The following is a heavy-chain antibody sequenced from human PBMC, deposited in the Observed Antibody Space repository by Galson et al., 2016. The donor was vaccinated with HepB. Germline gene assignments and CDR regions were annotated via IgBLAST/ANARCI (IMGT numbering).Heavy chain of an antibody. CDR1: GYTFARYY. J-gene: IGHJ4*02. V-gene: IGHV1-46*01. CDR3: ATALGAVGGNREVDY. CDR2: INPSGGAT. Sequence: SVKVSCKASGYTFARYYMHWVRQAPGQGLEWMGLINPSGGATSSPQKFQGRVTMTRDTSTSTVYMDLSSLRSEDTAVYYCATALGAVGGNREVDYWGQGTLVTVSS. D-gene: IGHD6-19*01.